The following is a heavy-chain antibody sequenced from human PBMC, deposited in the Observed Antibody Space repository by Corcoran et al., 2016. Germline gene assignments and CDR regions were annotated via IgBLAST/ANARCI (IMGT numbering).Heavy chain of an antibody. V-gene: IGHV3-53*01. CDR2: IYSGGST. CDR3: ARAGAGGYSGYDPSERWFDP. Sequence: EVQLVESGGGLIQPGGSLRLSCAASGFTVSSNYMSWVRQAPGKGLEWVSVIYSGGSTYYADSVKGRFTISRDNSKNTLYLQMNSLRAEDTAVYYCARAGAGGYSGYDPSERWFDPWGQGTLVTVSS. D-gene: IGHD5-12*01. J-gene: IGHJ5*02. CDR1: GFTVSSNY.